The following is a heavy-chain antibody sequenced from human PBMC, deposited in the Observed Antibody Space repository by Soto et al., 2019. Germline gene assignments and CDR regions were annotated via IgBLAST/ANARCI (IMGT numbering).Heavy chain of an antibody. CDR1: GFRFNSYS. V-gene: IGHV3-21*06. Sequence: GGSLRLSCEASGFRFNSYSMNWVRQAPQKGLEWVSLIDARSNYIYYADSVKGRFTISRDNARNSLYLQMDSLRVGDTAVYYCVRENEMAGATSAFEYWGQGTPVTVS. CDR2: IDARSNYI. D-gene: IGHD1-26*01. CDR3: VRENEMAGATSAFEY. J-gene: IGHJ4*02.